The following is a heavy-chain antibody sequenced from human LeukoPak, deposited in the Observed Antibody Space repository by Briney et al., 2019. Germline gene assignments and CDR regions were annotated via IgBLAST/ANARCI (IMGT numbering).Heavy chain of an antibody. Sequence: GGSLRLSCAASGFTFSSYAMHWVRQAPGKGLEYVSAISSNGGSTYYANSVKGRFTISRDNSKNTLYLQMGSLRAEDMAVYYCVRDRGELHEAFDIWGQGTMVTVSS. D-gene: IGHD1-7*01. V-gene: IGHV3-64*01. CDR1: GFTFSSYA. CDR3: VRDRGELHEAFDI. CDR2: ISSNGGST. J-gene: IGHJ3*02.